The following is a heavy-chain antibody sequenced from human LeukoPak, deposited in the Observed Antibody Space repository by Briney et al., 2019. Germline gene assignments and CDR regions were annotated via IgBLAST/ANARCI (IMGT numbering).Heavy chain of an antibody. CDR2: ISTSSSYT. CDR3: ARRGDGYGSMTARYFQH. D-gene: IGHD5-24*01. J-gene: IGHJ1*01. V-gene: IGHV3-11*06. Sequence: GGSLRLSCAASGFTFSDYYMNWIRQAPGKGLEWVSYISTSSSYTNYADSVKGRFTISRDNTKNSLYLQMNSLRAEDTAVYYCARRGDGYGSMTARYFQHWGQGTLVTVSS. CDR1: GFTFSDYY.